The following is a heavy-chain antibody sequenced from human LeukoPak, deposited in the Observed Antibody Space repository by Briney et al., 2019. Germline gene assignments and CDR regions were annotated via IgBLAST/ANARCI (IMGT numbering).Heavy chain of an antibody. Sequence: PGGSLRRSCVVSGFTFSDYTMQWVRQSPGKGLEWVALMPPDGSYQYYADSLKGRFTISRDNFKNTLYLQMNSLRVEDTAVYYCARGLHGRSWYGAHWGQGTLLSVSS. CDR3: ARGLHGRSWYGAH. CDR1: GFTFSDYT. V-gene: IGHV3-30*01. J-gene: IGHJ1*01. CDR2: MPPDGSYQ. D-gene: IGHD6-13*01.